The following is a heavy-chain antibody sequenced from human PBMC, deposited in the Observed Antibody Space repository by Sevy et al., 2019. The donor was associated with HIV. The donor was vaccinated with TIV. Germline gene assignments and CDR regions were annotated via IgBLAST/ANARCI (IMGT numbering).Heavy chain of an antibody. V-gene: IGHV1-69*13. Sequence: ASVKVSCKASGGTFSSYGISWVRQAPGQGLEWMGVIIPIFGTANYAQKFQGRVTITADESTSTAYMELSSLRSEDTAVYYCARAGPDVYGILDSWGQGTLVTVSS. CDR1: GGTFSSYG. CDR2: IIPIFGTA. CDR3: ARAGPDVYGILDS. D-gene: IGHD2-8*01. J-gene: IGHJ4*02.